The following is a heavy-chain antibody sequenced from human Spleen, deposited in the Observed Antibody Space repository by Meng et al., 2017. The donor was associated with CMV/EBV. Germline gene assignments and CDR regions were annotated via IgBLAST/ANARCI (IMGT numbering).Heavy chain of an antibody. D-gene: IGHD4-17*01. CDR1: GFTLSRHG. V-gene: IGHV3-30*02. J-gene: IGHJ6*02. CDR2: IRYDGTNN. CDR3: AKERSVPTVNWGVGPGMDV. Sequence: GGSLRLSCAASGFTLSRHGVHWVRQAPGKGLEWVTFIRYDGTNNYYKESVKGRFTISRDNSKNMVYLQMSNLRHEDTAVYYCAKERSVPTVNWGVGPGMDVWGLGTTVTVSS.